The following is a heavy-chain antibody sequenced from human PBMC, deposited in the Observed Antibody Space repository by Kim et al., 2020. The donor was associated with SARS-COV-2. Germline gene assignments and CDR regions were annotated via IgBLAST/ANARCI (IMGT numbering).Heavy chain of an antibody. CDR1: GFTFDDYA. CDR3: AKTPLRYCSSTSCYYFDY. CDR2: ISWNSGSI. V-gene: IGHV3-9*01. D-gene: IGHD2-2*01. Sequence: GGSLRLSCAASGFTFDDYAMHWVRQAPGKGLEWVSGISWNSGSIGYADSVKGRFTISRDNAKNSLYLQMNSLRAEDTALYYCAKTPLRYCSSTSCYYFDYWGQGTLVTVSS. J-gene: IGHJ4*02.